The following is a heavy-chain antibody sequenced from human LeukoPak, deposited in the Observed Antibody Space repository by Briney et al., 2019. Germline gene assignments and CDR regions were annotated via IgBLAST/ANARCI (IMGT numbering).Heavy chain of an antibody. D-gene: IGHD4-17*01. CDR1: GGSFSGYY. V-gene: IGHV4-34*01. Sequence: SETLSLTCAVYGGSFSGYYWSWIRQPPGKGLERIGEINHSGSSNYNPSLKSRVTISVDTSKNQFSLKLSSVTAADTAVYYCARGEDGDYYFQHWGQGTLVTVSS. CDR2: INHSGSS. CDR3: ARGEDGDYYFQH. J-gene: IGHJ1*01.